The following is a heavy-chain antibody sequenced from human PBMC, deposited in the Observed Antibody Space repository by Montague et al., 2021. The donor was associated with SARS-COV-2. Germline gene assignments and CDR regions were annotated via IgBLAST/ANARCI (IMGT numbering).Heavy chain of an antibody. CDR2: IDYSGST. V-gene: IGHV4-39*01. Sequence: SETLSLTCTVSGGSISSSSYYWGWIRQPPGKGLEWIGSIDYSGSTYYNPSLKSRVAISVDTSKNQFSLKLSSVTAADTAVYYCARPLNLYYYGSGSYSSWFDPWGQGTLVTVSS. CDR3: ARPLNLYYYGSGSYSSWFDP. CDR1: GGSISSSSYY. J-gene: IGHJ5*02. D-gene: IGHD3-10*01.